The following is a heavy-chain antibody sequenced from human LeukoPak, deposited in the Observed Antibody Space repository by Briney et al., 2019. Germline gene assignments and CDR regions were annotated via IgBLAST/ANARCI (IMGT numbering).Heavy chain of an antibody. CDR1: GFTFSSYE. CDR2: ISSSGSTI. J-gene: IGHJ6*02. D-gene: IGHD6-19*01. V-gene: IGHV3-48*03. CDR3: ARDKGSGWSYYYGMDV. Sequence: GGSLRLSCAASGFTFSSYEMNWVRQAPGKGLEWVSYISSSGSTIYYADSVKGRFTISGDDAKNSLYLQMNSLRAEDTAVYYCARDKGSGWSYYYGMDVWGQGTTVTVSS.